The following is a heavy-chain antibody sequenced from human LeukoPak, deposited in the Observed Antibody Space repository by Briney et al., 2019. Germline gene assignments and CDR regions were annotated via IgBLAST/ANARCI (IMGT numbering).Heavy chain of an antibody. CDR2: IRYDGSNK. V-gene: IGHV3-30*02. D-gene: IGHD3-10*01. CDR1: GLTFSSYG. CDR3: AKAQPSWFGELFSTDY. J-gene: IGHJ4*02. Sequence: GGSLRLSCAASGLTFSSYGMHWVRQAPGKGLEWVAYIRYDGSNKYYADSVKGRFTISRDNSKNTLYLQMNSLRAEDTAVYYCAKAQPSWFGELFSTDYWGQGTLVTVSS.